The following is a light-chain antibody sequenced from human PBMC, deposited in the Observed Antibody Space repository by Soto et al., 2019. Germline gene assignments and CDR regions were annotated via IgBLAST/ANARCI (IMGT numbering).Light chain of an antibody. CDR3: AAWDDSLNGFYV. CDR2: NNN. CDR1: SSNIGTNT. V-gene: IGLV1-44*01. J-gene: IGLJ1*01. Sequence: QSVLTQPPSASGTPGQRVTISCSGSSSNIGTNTVNWYLQLPGTAPKLLIYNNNQRPSGVPERFSGSKSGTSAFLAISGLRSEDEADYYCAAWDDSLNGFYVFGSGTKVTVL.